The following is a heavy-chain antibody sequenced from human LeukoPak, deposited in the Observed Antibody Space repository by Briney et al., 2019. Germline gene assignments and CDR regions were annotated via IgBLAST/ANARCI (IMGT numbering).Heavy chain of an antibody. CDR1: GYTFTGYY. J-gene: IGHJ6*03. V-gene: IGHV1-2*02. Sequence: WASVKVSCKASGYTFTGYYMHWVRQAPGQGLEWMGWINPNSGGTNYAQKFQGRVTMTRDMSTSTVYMELSSLRSEDTAVYYCARAETHYYYMDVWGKGTTVTVSS. CDR3: ARAETHYYYMDV. CDR2: INPNSGGT.